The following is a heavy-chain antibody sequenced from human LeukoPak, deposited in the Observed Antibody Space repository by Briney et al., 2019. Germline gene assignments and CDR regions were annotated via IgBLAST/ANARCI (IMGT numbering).Heavy chain of an antibody. V-gene: IGHV4-59*12. J-gene: IGHJ4*02. CDR3: AGESIVGAKTFDY. CDR1: GGSISSYY. Sequence: SETLSLTCTVSGGSISSYYWSWIRQPPGKGLEWIGYIYYSGSTNYNPSLKSRVTISVDTSKNQFSLKLSSVTAADTAVYYCAGESIVGAKTFDYWGQGTLVTVSS. CDR2: IYYSGST. D-gene: IGHD1-26*01.